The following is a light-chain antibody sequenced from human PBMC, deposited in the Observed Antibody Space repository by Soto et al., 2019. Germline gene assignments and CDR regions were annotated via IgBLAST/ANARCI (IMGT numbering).Light chain of an antibody. CDR1: QSISSY. J-gene: IGKJ1*01. Sequence: DIQMTQSPSSLSASVGDRVTITCRASQSISSYLNWYQQKPGKAPKLLIYAASSLQSGDPSRFSGSGSGTNFTLTISSLQPEDFATYYCEQSYSTPACTFGQGNKGEIK. CDR2: AAS. CDR3: EQSYSTPACT. V-gene: IGKV1-39*01.